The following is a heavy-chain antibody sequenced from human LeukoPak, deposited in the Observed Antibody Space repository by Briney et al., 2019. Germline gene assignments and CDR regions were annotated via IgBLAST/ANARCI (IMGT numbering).Heavy chain of an antibody. Sequence: ASVKVSCKASGYTFTSYGISWVRQAPGQGLEWMGWISAYNGNTNYAQKLQGRVTMTTDTSTSTAYMELRSLRSDDTAVYYCARESGVLRFLEWLPFDYWGQGTLVTVSS. CDR3: ARESGVLRFLEWLPFDY. D-gene: IGHD3-3*01. CDR1: GYTFTSYG. CDR2: ISAYNGNT. V-gene: IGHV1-18*01. J-gene: IGHJ4*02.